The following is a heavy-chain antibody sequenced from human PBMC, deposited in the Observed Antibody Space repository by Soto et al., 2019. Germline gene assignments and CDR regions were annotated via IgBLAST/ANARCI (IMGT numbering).Heavy chain of an antibody. Sequence: QVQLVQSGAEVKKPGSSLKVSCKTSGVTFSTSGISWVRQGPGQGLEWMGGIIPLFGTPKYARKFQSRVSITADDSATTTYLELSGLSSDDTAIYSCARVSPSICGGGNCYRLDSYFDSWGQGSQVVVSS. CDR2: IIPLFGTP. J-gene: IGHJ4*03. V-gene: IGHV1-69*01. CDR3: ARVSPSICGGGNCYRLDSYFDS. D-gene: IGHD2-21*01. CDR1: GVTFSTSG.